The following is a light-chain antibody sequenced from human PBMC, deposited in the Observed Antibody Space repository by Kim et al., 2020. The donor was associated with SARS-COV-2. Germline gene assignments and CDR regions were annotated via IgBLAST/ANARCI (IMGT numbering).Light chain of an antibody. Sequence: ASLGDRVTITCRASQDIINDLGWYQQNPGRAPKRLIYGASSLQSGVPSRFIGSGAGTEFTLTISSLQPEDFATYFCLQHNTYPITFGQGTRLEIK. J-gene: IGKJ5*01. V-gene: IGKV1-17*01. CDR3: LQHNTYPIT. CDR1: QDIIND. CDR2: GAS.